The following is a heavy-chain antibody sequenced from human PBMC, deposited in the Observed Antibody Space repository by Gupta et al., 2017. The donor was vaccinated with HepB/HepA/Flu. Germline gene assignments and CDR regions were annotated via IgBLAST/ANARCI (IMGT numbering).Heavy chain of an antibody. V-gene: IGHV4-39*01. J-gene: IGHJ3*02. CDR1: GGSISSSSYY. D-gene: IGHD3-16*02. Sequence: QLQLQESGPGLVKPSETLSLTCTVSGGSISSSSYYWGWIRQPPGKGLEWIGSIYYSGSTYYKPSLKSRVTRSVDTSKNQFSLKLSSVTAADTAVYYCARHSLRYDYVWGSYRDAFDIWGQGTMVTVSS. CDR3: ARHSLRYDYVWGSYRDAFDI. CDR2: IYYSGST.